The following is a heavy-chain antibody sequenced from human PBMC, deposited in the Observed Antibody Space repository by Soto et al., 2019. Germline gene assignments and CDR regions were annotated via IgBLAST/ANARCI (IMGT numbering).Heavy chain of an antibody. CDR2: VSGRGGSA. CDR3: VRRAGGAVVWYYDL. J-gene: IGHJ2*01. Sequence: EVQLLESGGGLVQRGGSLRLSCAASGFIFNNYAMTWVRQAPGKGLEWVARVSGRGGSAYYADSVKGRLTISSDNSNNTLYLQMTTVRGEDTDVYYCVRRAGGAVVWYYDLWGRGTLVSVFS. CDR1: GFIFNNYA. V-gene: IGHV3-23*01. D-gene: IGHD2-21*01.